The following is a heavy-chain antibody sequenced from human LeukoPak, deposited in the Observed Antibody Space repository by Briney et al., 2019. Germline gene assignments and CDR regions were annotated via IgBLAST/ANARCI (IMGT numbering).Heavy chain of an antibody. D-gene: IGHD1/OR15-1a*01. V-gene: IGHV1-69*13. Sequence: ASVKVSCKASGGTFSSYAISWVRQAPGQGLEWMGGIIPIFGTATYAQKFQGRVTITADESTSTAYMELSSLRSEDTAVYYCARGNNQINWFDPWGQGTLVTVSS. CDR1: GGTFSSYA. J-gene: IGHJ5*02. CDR3: ARGNNQINWFDP. CDR2: IIPIFGTA.